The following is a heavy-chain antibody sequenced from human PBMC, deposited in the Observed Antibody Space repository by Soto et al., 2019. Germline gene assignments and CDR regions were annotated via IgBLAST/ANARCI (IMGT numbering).Heavy chain of an antibody. D-gene: IGHD3-10*01. Sequence: QVQLVESGGGVVQPGRSLRLSCAASGFTFSSYGMHWVRQAPGKGLEWVAVIWYDGSNKYYADSVKGRFTISRDNSKYTLYLQMHSLRAEDTAVYYWARVVTMVRGVISSPFGYWGQGTLVTVSS. CDR3: ARVVTMVRGVISSPFGY. V-gene: IGHV3-33*01. J-gene: IGHJ4*02. CDR1: GFTFSSYG. CDR2: IWYDGSNK.